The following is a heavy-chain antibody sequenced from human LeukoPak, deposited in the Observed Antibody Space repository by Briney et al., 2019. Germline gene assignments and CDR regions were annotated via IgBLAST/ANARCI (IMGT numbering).Heavy chain of an antibody. V-gene: IGHV3-7*03. CDR1: GFSFSTYW. CDR3: TRLSFGDSSGWYGNYYYMDV. J-gene: IGHJ6*03. D-gene: IGHD6-19*01. Sequence: GGSLRLSCAASGFSFSTYWMSWVRQVPGKGPEWVANVNQDGSEKYYVDSVKGRLTISRDNTKKSLYLQMNSLKTEDTAVYYCTRLSFGDSSGWYGNYYYMDVWGKGTTVTVSS. CDR2: VNQDGSEK.